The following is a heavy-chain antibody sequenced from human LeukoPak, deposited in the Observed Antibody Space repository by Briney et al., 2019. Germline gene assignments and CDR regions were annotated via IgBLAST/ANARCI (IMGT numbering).Heavy chain of an antibody. V-gene: IGHV1-2*02. D-gene: IGHD3-10*01. CDR2: INPNSGGT. CDR3: ARTLSSMVRGKTLDC. J-gene: IGHJ4*02. Sequence: VASVKVSCKASGYTFTGYYMHWVRQAPGQGLEWMGWINPNSGGTNYAQKLQGRVTMTTDTSTSTAYMELRSLRSDDTAVYYCARTLSSMVRGKTLDCWGQGTLVTVSS. CDR1: GYTFTGYY.